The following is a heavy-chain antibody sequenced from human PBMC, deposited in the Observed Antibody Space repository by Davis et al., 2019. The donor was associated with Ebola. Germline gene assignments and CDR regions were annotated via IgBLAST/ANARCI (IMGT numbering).Heavy chain of an antibody. Sequence: HTGGSLRPSCVPSGFTSSNYWLHWVRQAPGKGLVWVPRINGYGSTIMYGDSVKGRFTISRDNAENTLYLQMNSLGAGDTDMYYCARDIKYCVTNSCLSHLYWGQGILVTVSS. V-gene: IGHV3-74*03. J-gene: IGHJ4*02. D-gene: IGHD2-21*01. CDR3: ARDIKYCVTNSCLSHLY. CDR2: INGYGSTI. CDR1: GFTSSNYW.